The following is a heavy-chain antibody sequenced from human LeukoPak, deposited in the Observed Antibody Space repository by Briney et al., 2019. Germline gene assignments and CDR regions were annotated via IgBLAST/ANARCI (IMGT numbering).Heavy chain of an antibody. V-gene: IGHV3-9*01. CDR1: GFTFDDYA. Sequence: GGSLRLSCAASGFTFDDYAMPWVRQAPGKGLEWVSGISWNSGSIGYADSVKGRFTISRDNAKNSLYLQMNSLRAEDTALYYCAKFGDCSGGSCYSRSVWGQGTLVTVSS. D-gene: IGHD2-15*01. CDR2: ISWNSGSI. CDR3: AKFGDCSGGSCYSRSV. J-gene: IGHJ4*02.